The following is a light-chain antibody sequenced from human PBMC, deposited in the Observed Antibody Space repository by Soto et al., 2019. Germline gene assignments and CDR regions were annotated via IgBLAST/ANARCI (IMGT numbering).Light chain of an antibody. CDR2: AAS. CDR1: QSISSY. CDR3: QQTYSTPPT. Sequence: DIQMTQSPSSLSASVGDRVTITCRASQSISSYLNWYQQKPRKAPKLLIYAASSLQSGVPSRFSGSGSGTDFTLTISSLQPEDFATYYWQQTYSTPPTFGGGTKVEIK. J-gene: IGKJ4*01. V-gene: IGKV1-39*01.